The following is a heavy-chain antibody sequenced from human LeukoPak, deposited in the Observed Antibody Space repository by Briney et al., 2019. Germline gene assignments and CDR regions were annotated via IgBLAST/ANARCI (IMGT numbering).Heavy chain of an antibody. CDR1: GFTFSNFG. D-gene: IGHD4-23*01. J-gene: IGHJ4*02. Sequence: GGSLRLSCAASGFTFSNFGMNWVRQAPGKGLEWVSYIRSSGNTMYYADSVKGRFTISRDNAKNSLYLQMNTLRAEDTAVYYRTRSNSDLDSWGQGTLVTVSS. CDR3: TRSNSDLDS. CDR2: IRSSGNTM. V-gene: IGHV3-48*01.